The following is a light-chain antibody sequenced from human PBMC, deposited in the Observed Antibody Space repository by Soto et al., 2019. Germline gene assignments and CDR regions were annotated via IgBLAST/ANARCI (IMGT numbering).Light chain of an antibody. V-gene: IGKV3-15*01. CDR2: GAS. J-gene: IGKJ1*01. Sequence: IVMTQSPATLSVSPGERATLSCRASQSVRSNLAWYQQKPGQAPRLLIYGASTRATAIPARFSGSGSGTDFTLTISSLEPEDFAVYYCQQRSTWPPWTFGQRTKVDI. CDR1: QSVRSN. CDR3: QQRSTWPPWT.